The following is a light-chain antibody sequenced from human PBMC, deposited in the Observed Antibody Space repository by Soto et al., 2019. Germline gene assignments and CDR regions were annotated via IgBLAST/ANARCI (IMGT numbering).Light chain of an antibody. Sequence: QSALPQPRSVSGSPGRSVTISCTGSRSDVGGYNYVSWYQHHPGKAPKLMIYDVTKRPSGVPDRFSGSKSGNTASLTISGLQAEDEADYYCCSYAGSYTYVFGTGTKLTVL. CDR2: DVT. CDR1: RSDVGGYNY. V-gene: IGLV2-11*01. CDR3: CSYAGSYTYV. J-gene: IGLJ1*01.